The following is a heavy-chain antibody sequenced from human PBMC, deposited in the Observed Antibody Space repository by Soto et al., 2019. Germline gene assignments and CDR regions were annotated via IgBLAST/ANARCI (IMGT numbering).Heavy chain of an antibody. CDR2: ISTRSTFR. CDR3: AKVVELLRAEYFQH. D-gene: IGHD1-26*01. CDR1: GFSISDSY. Sequence: GGSLRLSCATSGFSISDSYMSWIRQAPGKGLEWISYISTRSTFRDYADSLKGRFTISRDSVKNSVYLQMNNLTADDTGVYYCAKVVELLRAEYFQHWGQGTLVTVSS. J-gene: IGHJ1*01. V-gene: IGHV3-11*06.